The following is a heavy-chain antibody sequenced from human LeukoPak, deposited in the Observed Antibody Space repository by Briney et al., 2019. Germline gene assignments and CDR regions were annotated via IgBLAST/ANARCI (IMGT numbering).Heavy chain of an antibody. V-gene: IGHV3-7*03. Sequence: LSCXGFGRTFSNYGMKWVRQAPGTGVEGVAGMREDGGQEYYVDSVRGGFTISRDSAKNSLYIQMNSLRVEDTAVYYCVRALSSSSPXXGQ. CDR3: VRALSSSSPX. CDR2: MREDGGQE. CDR1: GRTFSNYG. J-gene: IGHJ5*02. D-gene: IGHD6-6*01.